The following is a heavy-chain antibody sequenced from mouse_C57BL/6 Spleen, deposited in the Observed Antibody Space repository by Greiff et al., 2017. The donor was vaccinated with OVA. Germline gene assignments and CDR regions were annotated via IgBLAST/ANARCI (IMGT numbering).Heavy chain of an antibody. CDR1: GYTFTSYW. J-gene: IGHJ4*01. V-gene: IGHV1-74*01. CDR2: IHPSDSDT. CDR3: ATPAYYYGSSYVSYYAMDY. D-gene: IGHD1-1*01. Sequence: QVQLQQPGAELVKPGASVKVSCKASGYTFTSYWMHWVKQRPGQGLEWIGRIHPSDSDTNYNQKFKGKATLTVDKSSSTAYMQLISLTSEDSAVYYCATPAYYYGSSYVSYYAMDYWGQGTSVTVSS.